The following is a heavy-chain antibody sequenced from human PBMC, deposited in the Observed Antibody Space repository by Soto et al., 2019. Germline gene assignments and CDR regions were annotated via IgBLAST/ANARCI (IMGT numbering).Heavy chain of an antibody. CDR3: ARGLILWFGELSRRGGYYYYMDV. Sequence: QVQLQQWGAGLLKPSETRSLTCAVYGGSFSGYQWSWIRQTPGKGLEWIGEIDDSGNINYNPSLKRRVTILLDTPKKQISLKLSSVSAAHSAVYYCARGLILWFGELSRRGGYYYYMDVWGTGTTVTVSS. CDR1: GGSFSGYQ. J-gene: IGHJ6*03. CDR2: IDDSGNI. V-gene: IGHV4-34*01. D-gene: IGHD3-10*01.